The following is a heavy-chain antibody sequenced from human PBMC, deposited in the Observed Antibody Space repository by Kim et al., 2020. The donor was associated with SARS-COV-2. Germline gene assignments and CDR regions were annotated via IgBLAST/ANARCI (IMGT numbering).Heavy chain of an antibody. CDR3: AKDIRAIAVVLRYYYYGMDV. Sequence: GGSLRLFCAASGFTFDDYAMHWVRQAPGKGLEWVSRISGDGGSTYYADSVKGRFTISRDNSKNSLYLQMNSLRTEDTALYYCAKDIRAIAVVLRYYYYGMDVWGQGTTVTVYS. V-gene: IGHV3-43*02. D-gene: IGHD6-19*01. CDR1: GFTFDDYA. CDR2: ISGDGGST. J-gene: IGHJ6*02.